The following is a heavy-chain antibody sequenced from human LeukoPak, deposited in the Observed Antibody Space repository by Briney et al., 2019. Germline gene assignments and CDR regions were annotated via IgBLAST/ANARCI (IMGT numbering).Heavy chain of an antibody. D-gene: IGHD4-11*01. CDR1: GGSISSSSYY. Sequence: KPSETLSLTCTVSGGSISSSSYYWGWIRQPPGKVLVWIGSIYYSGSTYYNPSLNSRATISVDTSKNQYSMKLSSVTAADTAVYYCARHVFHRYSSVFDPWGQGTLVAVSS. V-gene: IGHV4-39*01. CDR3: ARHVFHRYSSVFDP. J-gene: IGHJ5*02. CDR2: IYYSGST.